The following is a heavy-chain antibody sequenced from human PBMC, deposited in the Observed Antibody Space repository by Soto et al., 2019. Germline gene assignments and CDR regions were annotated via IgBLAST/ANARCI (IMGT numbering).Heavy chain of an antibody. CDR1: GYSFSSYY. Sequence: QVQLVQSGAEVKKPGASVTVFCKASGYSFSSYYMNWVRQAPGQGLEWMGIIDPRDGRPNYAQKVRGKVTMTRDTSTSTFYMELSSLGSEDTAIYYCARGLKWGNYYEYYFDYWGQGSLVTVSS. J-gene: IGHJ4*02. V-gene: IGHV1-46*01. CDR2: IDPRDGRP. D-gene: IGHD3-16*01. CDR3: ARGLKWGNYYEYYFDY.